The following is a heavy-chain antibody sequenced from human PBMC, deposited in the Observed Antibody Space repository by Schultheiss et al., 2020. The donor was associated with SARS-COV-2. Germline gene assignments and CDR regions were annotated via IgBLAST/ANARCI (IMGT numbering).Heavy chain of an antibody. Sequence: ASVKVSCKASGGTFSSYAISWVRQAPGQGLEWMGWINPNSGGTNYAQKFQGRVTMTRDTSISTAYMELSRLRSDDTAVYYCAREDSSSSYYFDYWGQGTLVTVSS. CDR2: INPNSGGT. V-gene: IGHV1-2*02. J-gene: IGHJ4*02. D-gene: IGHD6-13*01. CDR3: AREDSSSSYYFDY. CDR1: GGTFSSYA.